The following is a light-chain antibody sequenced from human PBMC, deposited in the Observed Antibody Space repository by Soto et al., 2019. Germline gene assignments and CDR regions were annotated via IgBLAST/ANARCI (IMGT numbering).Light chain of an antibody. J-gene: IGKJ4*01. CDR2: SSS. CDR3: QQYYNSPLT. Sequence: ELVLTQSPGTLSLSPGDRATLSCRASQSVSSTYLAWYQQRPGQAPRLLIYSSSSRASGIPDRFSGSGSGTDFTLTISRLEPEDFAVYYCQQYYNSPLTFGGGTKVEIK. CDR1: QSVSSTY. V-gene: IGKV3-20*01.